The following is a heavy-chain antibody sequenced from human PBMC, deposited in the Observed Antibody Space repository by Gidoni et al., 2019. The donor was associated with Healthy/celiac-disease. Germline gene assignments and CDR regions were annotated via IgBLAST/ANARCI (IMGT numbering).Heavy chain of an antibody. D-gene: IGHD6-13*01. CDR3: ARDKRIAAAGNGNWFDP. CDR1: GSTFTGYS. J-gene: IGHJ5*02. CDR2: INPNSGGT. V-gene: IGHV1-2*06. Sequence: QVQLVQSGAEVKKPGASVTVSCQASGSTFTGYSMHWVRQAPGQGLEWMGRINPNSGGTNYAQKFQGRVTMTRDTSISTANMELSRLRSDDTAVYYCARDKRIAAAGNGNWFDPWGQGTLVTVSS.